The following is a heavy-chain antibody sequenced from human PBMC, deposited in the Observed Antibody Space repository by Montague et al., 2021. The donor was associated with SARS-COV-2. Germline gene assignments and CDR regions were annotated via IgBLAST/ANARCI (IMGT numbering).Heavy chain of an antibody. J-gene: IGHJ3*02. CDR1: GFTFSDYY. V-gene: IGHV3-11*01. Sequence: SLRLSCAASGFTFSDYYMSWIRQAPGMGLEWVSYISSSGSTIYYADSVKVRFTISRDNARNSLYLQMHSLRGEDTAVYYCARVGWFGEDGSDIWGQGTMVTVSS. D-gene: IGHD3-10*01. CDR3: ARVGWFGEDGSDI. CDR2: ISSSGSTI.